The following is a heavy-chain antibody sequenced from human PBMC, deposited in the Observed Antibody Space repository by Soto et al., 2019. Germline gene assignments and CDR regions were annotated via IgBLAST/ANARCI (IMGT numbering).Heavy chain of an antibody. D-gene: IGHD6-19*01. J-gene: IGHJ5*02. Sequence: GGSLRLSCAASGFTFSSYSMNWVRQAPGKGLEWVSYISSSSSTIYYADSVKGRFTISRDNAKNSLYLQMNSLRAEDTAVYYCARARSGWYSSRWFDPWGQGTLVTVSS. CDR1: GFTFSSYS. CDR3: ARARSGWYSSRWFDP. V-gene: IGHV3-48*01. CDR2: ISSSSSTI.